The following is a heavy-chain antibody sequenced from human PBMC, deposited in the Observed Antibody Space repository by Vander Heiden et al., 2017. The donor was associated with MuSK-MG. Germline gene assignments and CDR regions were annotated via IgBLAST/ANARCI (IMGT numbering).Heavy chain of an antibody. CDR2: ISYDGSNK. CDR1: GFTFSSYG. Sequence: QVQLVESGGGVVQPGRSLRLSCAASGFTFSSYGMHWVRQAPGKGLEWVAVISYDGSNKDDADSVKGRFTISRDKSKNTLYMQMNSLRAEDTAVYCGAIVPHSSGSDYWCQGTLVTVSS. D-gene: IGHD6-19*01. V-gene: IGHV3-30*03. J-gene: IGHJ4*02. CDR3: AIVPHSSGSDY.